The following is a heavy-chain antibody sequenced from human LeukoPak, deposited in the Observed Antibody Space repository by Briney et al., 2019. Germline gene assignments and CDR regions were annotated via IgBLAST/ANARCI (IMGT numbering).Heavy chain of an antibody. CDR2: INPNSGGT. J-gene: IGHJ4*02. CDR3: ASATTAQWLVRGPFDY. D-gene: IGHD6-19*01. CDR1: GYTFTGYY. Sequence: ASVMVSCKASGYTFTGYYMHWVRQAPGQGLEWMGRINPNSGGTNYAQKFQGRVTMTRDTSISTAYMELSRLRSDDTAVYYCASATTAQWLVRGPFDYWGQGTLVTVSS. V-gene: IGHV1-2*06.